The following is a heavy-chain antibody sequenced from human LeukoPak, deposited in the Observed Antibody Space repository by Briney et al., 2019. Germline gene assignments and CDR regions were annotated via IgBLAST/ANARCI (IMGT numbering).Heavy chain of an antibody. CDR1: SGSFSGYY. Sequence: SSETLSLTCAVYSGSFSGYYWSWIRQPPGKGLEWIGEITHSGTTNYNPSLKSRVTISVDTSKNQFSLKLSSVTAADTAVYYCARARRDLLAFDLWGQGTMVTVSS. CDR2: ITHSGTT. V-gene: IGHV4-34*01. CDR3: ARARRDLLAFDL. D-gene: IGHD1-26*01. J-gene: IGHJ3*01.